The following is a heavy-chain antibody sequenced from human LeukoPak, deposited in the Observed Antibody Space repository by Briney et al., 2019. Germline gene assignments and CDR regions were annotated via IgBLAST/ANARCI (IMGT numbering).Heavy chain of an antibody. D-gene: IGHD1-14*01. CDR3: ARVQGGGFRTADS. CDR2: ISGSGGST. J-gene: IGHJ4*02. CDR1: GFTFSSYA. Sequence: GGSLRLSCAASGFTFSSYAMSWVRQAPGKGLEWVSAISGSGGSTYYADSVKGRFTISRDNSKNTLFLQMNSLRGEDTAMYYCARVQGGGFRTADSRGQGTLVTVSS. V-gene: IGHV3-23*01.